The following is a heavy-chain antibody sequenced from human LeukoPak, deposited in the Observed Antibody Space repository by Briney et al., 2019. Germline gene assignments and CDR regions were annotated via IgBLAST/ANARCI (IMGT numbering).Heavy chain of an antibody. V-gene: IGHV3-20*04. D-gene: IGHD7-27*01. CDR1: GFTFDDYG. Sequence: GGSLRLSCAASGFTFDDYGMSWVRQAPGKGLEWVSGINWNGGSTGYADSVKGRFTISRDSAKNSLYLQMNSLKTEDTAVYYCARGRNWELDYWGQGTLVTVSS. CDR2: INWNGGST. J-gene: IGHJ4*02. CDR3: ARGRNWELDY.